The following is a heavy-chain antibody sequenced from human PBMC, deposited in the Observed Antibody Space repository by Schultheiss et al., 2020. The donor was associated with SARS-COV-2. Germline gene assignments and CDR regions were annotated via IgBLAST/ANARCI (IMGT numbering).Heavy chain of an antibody. CDR3: ATRITMVRGVGGPLPMDV. D-gene: IGHD3-10*01. CDR1: GFTFDDYG. Sequence: GGSLRLSFAASGFTFDDYGMTWVRQAPGKGLEWVSTVSGSGGSTYYADSVKGRFTISRDNAKNTLYLQMNSLRAEDTAVYYCATRITMVRGVGGPLPMDVWGKGTTVTVSS. V-gene: IGHV3-23*01. J-gene: IGHJ6*04. CDR2: VSGSGGST.